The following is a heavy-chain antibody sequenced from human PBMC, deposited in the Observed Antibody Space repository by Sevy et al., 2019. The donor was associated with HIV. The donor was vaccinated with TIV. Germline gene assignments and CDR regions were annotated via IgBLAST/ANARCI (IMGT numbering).Heavy chain of an antibody. CDR3: ARDSYYYDMHSSYRPPDY. J-gene: IGHJ4*02. CDR2: IGVNNGKT. V-gene: IGHV1-18*01. Sequence: ASVKVSCKASGYNFNTYGITWVRQAPGQGLEWVGWIGVNNGKTNYAARLQARILMTADTSTSTVYMELRTLTSDDTAMYFCARDSYYYDMHSSYRPPDYWGQGTLVTVSS. CDR1: GYNFNTYG. D-gene: IGHD3-22*01.